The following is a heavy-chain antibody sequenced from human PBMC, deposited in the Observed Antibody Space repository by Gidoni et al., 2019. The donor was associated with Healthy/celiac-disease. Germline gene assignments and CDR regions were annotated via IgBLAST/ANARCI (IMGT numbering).Heavy chain of an antibody. CDR3: ARLQTVATSQSDYYYGMDV. Sequence: QVQLQESGPGLVKPSETLSLTCTVSGGSISSYYWRWIRQPAGKGLEWIGRIYTSGSTNYNPSLKSRVTMSVDTSKNQFSLKLSSVTAADTAVYYCARLQTVATSQSDYYYGMDVWGQGTTVTVSS. V-gene: IGHV4-4*07. J-gene: IGHJ6*02. CDR1: GGSISSYY. D-gene: IGHD4-17*01. CDR2: IYTSGST.